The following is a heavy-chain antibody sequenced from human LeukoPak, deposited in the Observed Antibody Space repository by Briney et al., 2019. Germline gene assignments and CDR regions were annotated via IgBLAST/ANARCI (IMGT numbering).Heavy chain of an antibody. CDR3: TTAGIPVAGPYFDY. CDR1: GFTFSNAW. D-gene: IGHD6-19*01. CDR2: IKTKTDGGTT. Sequence: PGGSLRLSCAASGFTFSNAWMSWVRQAPGKGLEWVGRIKTKTDGGTTDYAAPVKGRFTISRDDSKNTLYLLMNSLKTEDTAVYYCTTAGIPVAGPYFDYWGQGTLVTVSS. J-gene: IGHJ4*02. V-gene: IGHV3-15*01.